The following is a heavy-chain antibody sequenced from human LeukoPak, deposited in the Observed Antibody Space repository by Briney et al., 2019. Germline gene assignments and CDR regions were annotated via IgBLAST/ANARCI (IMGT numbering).Heavy chain of an antibody. CDR2: ISFDGSDK. CDR3: ARDLKAAGSYYPYAMDV. V-gene: IGHV3-30-3*01. Sequence: GGSLRLSCAAFGFTFSSYAMHWVRQAPGKGLEWVSVISFDGSDKYYADSVKGRFTISRDKSKNTLYLQMDSLRVEDTAVYYCARDLKAAGSYYPYAMDVWGQGTTVTVSS. J-gene: IGHJ6*02. CDR1: GFTFSSYA. D-gene: IGHD6-13*01.